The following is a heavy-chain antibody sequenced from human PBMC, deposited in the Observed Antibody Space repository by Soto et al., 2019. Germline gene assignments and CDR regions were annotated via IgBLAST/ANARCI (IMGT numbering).Heavy chain of an antibody. CDR3: ARLRGVIDY. D-gene: IGHD3-10*01. V-gene: IGHV4-59*01. CDR2: IYYSGST. CDR1: GGSISSYY. Sequence: SETLSLICTVSGGSISSYYWSWIRQPPGKGLEWIGYIYYSGSTNYNPSLKSRVTISVDTSKNQFSLKLSSVTAADTAVYYCARLRGVIDYWGQGTLVTVSS. J-gene: IGHJ4*02.